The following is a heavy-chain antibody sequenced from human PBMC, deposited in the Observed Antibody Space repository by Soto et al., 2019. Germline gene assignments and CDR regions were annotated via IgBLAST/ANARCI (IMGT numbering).Heavy chain of an antibody. V-gene: IGHV1-3*01. J-gene: IGHJ5*01. CDR1: GYTFSGHA. Sequence: ASVKVSCKASGYTFSGHAIHWLRQAPGQRPEWLGWINAGNSKTYYSEKFEGRFTISRDNAKNALYLQMNSLRAEDTAVYYCARSIDSWGQGTLVTVSS. CDR3: ARSIDS. CDR2: INAGNSKT.